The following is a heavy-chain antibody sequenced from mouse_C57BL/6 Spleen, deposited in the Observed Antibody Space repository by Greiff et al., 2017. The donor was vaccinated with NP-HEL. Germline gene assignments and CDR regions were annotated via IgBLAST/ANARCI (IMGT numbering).Heavy chain of an antibody. J-gene: IGHJ2*01. V-gene: IGHV1-50*01. Sequence: QVQLQQPGAELVKPGASAKLSCKASGYTFTSYWMQWVKQRPGQGLEWIGEIDPSDSYTNYNQKFKGKATLTVDTSSSTAYMQLSSLTSEDSAVYYCARGPDYWGQGTTLTVSS. CDR3: ARGPDY. CDR1: GYTFTSYW. CDR2: IDPSDSYT.